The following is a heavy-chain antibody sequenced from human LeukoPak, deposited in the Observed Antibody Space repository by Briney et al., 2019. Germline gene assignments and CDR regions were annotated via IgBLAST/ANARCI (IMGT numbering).Heavy chain of an antibody. CDR2: INHSGST. D-gene: IGHD3-22*01. J-gene: IGHJ4*02. CDR1: GGSFNNYY. V-gene: IGHV4-34*01. CDR3: AGHNDSSGVFDY. Sequence: SETLSLTCAVYGGSFNNYYWSWIRQPPGKGLEWIGEINHSGSTNYNPSLKSRVTISVDTSKNQFSLKLSSVTAADTAVYYCAGHNDSSGVFDYWGQGTLVTVSS.